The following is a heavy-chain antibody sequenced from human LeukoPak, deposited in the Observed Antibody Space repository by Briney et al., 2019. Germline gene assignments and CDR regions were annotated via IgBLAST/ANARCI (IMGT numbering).Heavy chain of an antibody. CDR2: ISSSSSYI. CDR1: GFTFSSYS. J-gene: IGHJ6*03. Sequence: PGGSLRLSCSASGFTFSSYSMNWVRQAPGKGLEWVSSISSSSSYIYYADSVKGRFTISRDNAKNSLYLQMNSLRAEDTAVYYCARGLGYCSSTSCYDYYYYYMDVWGKGTTVTVSS. V-gene: IGHV3-21*01. CDR3: ARGLGYCSSTSCYDYYYYYMDV. D-gene: IGHD2-2*01.